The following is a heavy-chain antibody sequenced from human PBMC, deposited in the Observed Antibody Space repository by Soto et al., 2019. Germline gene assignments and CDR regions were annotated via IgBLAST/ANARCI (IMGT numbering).Heavy chain of an antibody. V-gene: IGHV4-30-4*01. CDR3: AICLIRVATGGNGGAFDS. Sequence: QVLLQESGPGLVKPPQTLSLTCTVSGGSIRSGDSYWRWIRQSPGKGLEWFGYNYYSGNAYYNPSLKSRNSLSVDTYNNQFSLRLSSVTAADTAVYYCAICLIRVATGGNGGAFDSWGQGTTVSVSA. CDR1: GGSIRSGDSY. CDR2: NYYSGNA. J-gene: IGHJ3*02. D-gene: IGHD2-21*02.